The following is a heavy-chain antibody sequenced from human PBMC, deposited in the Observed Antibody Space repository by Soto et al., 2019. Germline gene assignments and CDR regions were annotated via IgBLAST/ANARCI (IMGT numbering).Heavy chain of an antibody. CDR1: GGSISSGNYY. CDR3: ATMGTPATGLYYFDY. CDR2: ISYSGSA. J-gene: IGHJ4*02. D-gene: IGHD2-15*01. Sequence: QVQLQESGPGLVKPSQTLSLTCTVSGGSISSGNYYWSWIRQPPGKGLEWIGFISYSGSASYNASLKSRVTISVDTSKNQFSLNLSFVTAADTAVYYCATMGTPATGLYYFDYWGQGTLVTVSS. V-gene: IGHV4-30-4*01.